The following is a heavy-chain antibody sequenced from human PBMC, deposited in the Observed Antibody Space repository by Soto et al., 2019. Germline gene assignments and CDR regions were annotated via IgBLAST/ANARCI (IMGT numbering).Heavy chain of an antibody. V-gene: IGHV3-13*04. CDR2: IGTAGDT. Sequence: PGGSLRLSCAASGFTFSSYDMQWVRQATGKGLEWVSAIGTAGDTYYPGSVKGRFTISRDNVKKALFLQMNSLRAEDTAVYYCAREYDSSAYWDYYYGMDAWGQGTTVTVSS. CDR1: GFTFSSYD. D-gene: IGHD3-22*01. CDR3: AREYDSSAYWDYYYGMDA. J-gene: IGHJ6*02.